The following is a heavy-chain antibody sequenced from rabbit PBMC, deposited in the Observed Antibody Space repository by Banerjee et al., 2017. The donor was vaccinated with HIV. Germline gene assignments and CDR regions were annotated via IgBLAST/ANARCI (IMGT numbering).Heavy chain of an antibody. V-gene: IGHV1S45*01. J-gene: IGHJ4*01. CDR3: ARSSSGADYYFNL. CDR2: IDAGSSGAT. D-gene: IGHD1-1*01. Sequence: QEQLVESGGGLVQPEGSLTLTCTASGFSFSSSYYMCWVRQAPGKGLEWIACIDAGSSGATFYASWAKGRFTISKTSSTTVTLQMTSLTAADTATYFCARSSSGADYYFNLWGPGTLVTVS. CDR1: GFSFSSSYY.